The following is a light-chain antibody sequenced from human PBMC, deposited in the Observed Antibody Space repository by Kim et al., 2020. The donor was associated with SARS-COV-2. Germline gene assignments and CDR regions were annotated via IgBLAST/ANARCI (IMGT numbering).Light chain of an antibody. Sequence: SSREKTASICSTGSRGFSNYLTWYKQRPGKAPRLLIYGTDSRAIGIPDRFSGSGSGTAFNITIRRLKPEHFAVYYCQQRSNAPRTLGQGTKVDIK. CDR1: RGFSNY. CDR2: GTD. CDR3: QQRSNAPRT. V-gene: IGKV3D-11*01. J-gene: IGKJ1*01.